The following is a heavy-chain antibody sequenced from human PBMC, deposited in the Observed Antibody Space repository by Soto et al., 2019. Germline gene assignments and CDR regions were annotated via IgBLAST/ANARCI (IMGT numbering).Heavy chain of an antibody. CDR2: INPYNANT. J-gene: IGHJ4*02. D-gene: IGHD3-22*01. CDR3: AKGYYYESSGYWFDY. CDR1: GYTFTNHG. Sequence: VASVKVSCKTSGYTFTNHGINWVRQAPGQGLEWMGWINPYNANTNYAQKLQGRVTMTRDTSTSTAYMELRSLRSEDTAVYYCAKGYYYESSGYWFDYWGQGSLVTVAS. V-gene: IGHV1-18*04.